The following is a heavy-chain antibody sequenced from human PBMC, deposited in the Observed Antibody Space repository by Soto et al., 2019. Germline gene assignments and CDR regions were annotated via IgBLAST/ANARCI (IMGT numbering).Heavy chain of an antibody. CDR2: ITADNGNT. J-gene: IGHJ4*02. CDR1: GYTLTSYG. Sequence: QVHLVQSGAEVKKPGASVKVSCKASGYTLTSYGINWVRQAPGQGLEWMGWITADNGNTKYAQKIQGRVTMATDTSTRTAYMELRSLKSDDTAVYYCARPPASHYYYFDYWGQGTVVTVSS. CDR3: ARPPASHYYYFDY. V-gene: IGHV1-18*01. D-gene: IGHD3-10*01.